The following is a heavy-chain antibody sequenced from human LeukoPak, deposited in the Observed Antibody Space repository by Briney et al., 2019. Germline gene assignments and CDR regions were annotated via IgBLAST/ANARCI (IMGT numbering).Heavy chain of an antibody. CDR1: GFTFSSYS. Sequence: GGSLRLSCAASGFTFSSYSMNWVRQAPGKGLEWVSSISSSSSYIYYADSVKGRFTISRDNAKNSPYLQMNSLRAEDTAVYYCARGGGGYSSTWYGYYFDYWGQGTLVTVSS. J-gene: IGHJ4*02. CDR2: ISSSSSYI. CDR3: ARGGGGYSSTWYGYYFDY. V-gene: IGHV3-21*01. D-gene: IGHD6-13*01.